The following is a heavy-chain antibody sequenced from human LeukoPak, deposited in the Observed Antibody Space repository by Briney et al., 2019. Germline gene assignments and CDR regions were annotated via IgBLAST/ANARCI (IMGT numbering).Heavy chain of an antibody. J-gene: IGHJ5*02. CDR2: FYYSGST. CDR3: ARVDGVWRPGWFDP. CDR1: GGSFSGYY. V-gene: IGHV4-34*01. D-gene: IGHD2-8*01. Sequence: SETLSLTCAVYGGSFSGYYWSWIRQPPGKGLQWIGSFYYSGSTYYNPSLKSRVTISVDTSKNQFSLKLSSVTAADTAVYYCARVDGVWRPGWFDPWGQGTLVTVSS.